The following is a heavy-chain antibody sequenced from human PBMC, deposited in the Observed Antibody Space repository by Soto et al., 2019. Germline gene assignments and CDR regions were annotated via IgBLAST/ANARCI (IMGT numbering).Heavy chain of an antibody. CDR2: IYYSGST. Sequence: QVQLQESGPGLVKPSETLSLTCTVSGGSISSYYWSWIRQPPGKGLEWMGYIYYSGSTNYNPSLKSRVTISVDTSKNQFSLKLSSVTAADTAVYYCARVLGSGWYYFDYWGQGTLVTVSS. V-gene: IGHV4-59*08. D-gene: IGHD6-19*01. J-gene: IGHJ4*02. CDR3: ARVLGSGWYYFDY. CDR1: GGSISSYY.